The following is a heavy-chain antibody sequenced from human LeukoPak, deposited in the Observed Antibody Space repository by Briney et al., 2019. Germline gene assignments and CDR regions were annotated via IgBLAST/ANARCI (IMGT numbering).Heavy chain of an antibody. CDR1: GFSFSSCA. J-gene: IGHJ4*02. D-gene: IGHD5-12*01. V-gene: IGHV3-23*01. CDR3: VKEGGYSGYANPHFDY. CDR2: ISGSGDST. Sequence: PGGSLRLSCAASGFSFSSCAMSWVRQAPGKGLEWVSGISGSGDSTDYADSVKGRFTISRDNSKNTLYLQMSSLRAEDTAVYYCVKEGGYSGYANPHFDYWGQGTLVTVSS.